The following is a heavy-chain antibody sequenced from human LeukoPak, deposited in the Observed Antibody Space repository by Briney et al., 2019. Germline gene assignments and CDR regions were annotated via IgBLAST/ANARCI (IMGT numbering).Heavy chain of an antibody. J-gene: IGHJ3*01. D-gene: IGHD3/OR15-3a*01. V-gene: IGHV4-4*07. Sequence: PSETLSLTCSVSGGAIRNFYWSWIRQSAGKGLEWIGQIYGSGGTNYNPSLKSRVTMSTDKSKNQISLRLTSVTAADTAVYYCARNRTSYYGEIPFDVWGQGTMVTVSS. CDR2: IYGSGGT. CDR1: GGAIRNFY. CDR3: ARNRTSYYGEIPFDV.